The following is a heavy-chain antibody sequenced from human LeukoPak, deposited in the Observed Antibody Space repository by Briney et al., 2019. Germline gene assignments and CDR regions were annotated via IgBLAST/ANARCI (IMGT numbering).Heavy chain of an antibody. Sequence: PGRSLRVSCPASGFTFSSYGMHWVRQAPGKGLDWVAVISYDRNDKYYADSVKGRFTISRDNSKNTLYLQMNSLRSEDTAVYYCAKGCVSVAYLNYFDSWGQGTLVTVSS. D-gene: IGHD6-19*01. V-gene: IGHV3-30*18. CDR3: AKGCVSVAYLNYFDS. J-gene: IGHJ4*02. CDR2: ISYDRNDK. CDR1: GFTFSSYG.